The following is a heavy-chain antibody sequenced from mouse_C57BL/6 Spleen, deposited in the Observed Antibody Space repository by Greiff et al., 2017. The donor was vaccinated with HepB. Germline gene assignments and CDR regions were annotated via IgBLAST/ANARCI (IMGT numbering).Heavy chain of an antibody. V-gene: IGHV1-9*01. CDR2: ILPGSGST. CDR3: ARRDGYLYYAMDY. D-gene: IGHD2-3*01. J-gene: IGHJ4*01. Sequence: QVQLKESGAELMKPGASVKLSCKATGYTFTGYWIEWVKQRPGHGLEWIGEILPGSGSTNYNEKFKGKATFTADTSSNTAYMQISSLTTEDSAIYYCARRDGYLYYAMDYWGQGTSVTVSS. CDR1: GYTFTGYW.